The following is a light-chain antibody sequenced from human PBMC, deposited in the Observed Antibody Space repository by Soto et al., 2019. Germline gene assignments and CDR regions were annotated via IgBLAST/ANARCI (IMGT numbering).Light chain of an antibody. J-gene: IGLJ3*02. Sequence: QSALTQPPSASGSLGQSVTISCTGTSSDIGDYNYVSWYQQHAGKAPKLMIYEVSQRHSGVPDRFSGSKSGNTASLTVSGLQAEDEADYYCGSYVGSKSFVFGGGTKLTVL. CDR3: GSYVGSKSFV. CDR2: EVS. V-gene: IGLV2-8*01. CDR1: SSDIGDYNY.